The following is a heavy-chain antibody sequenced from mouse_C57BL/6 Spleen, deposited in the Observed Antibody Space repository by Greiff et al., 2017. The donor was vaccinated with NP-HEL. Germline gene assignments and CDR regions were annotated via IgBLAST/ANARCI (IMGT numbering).Heavy chain of an antibody. V-gene: IGHV1-64*01. CDR3: ARYPFERDYAMDY. J-gene: IGHJ4*01. Sequence: QVQLQQPGAELVKPGASVKLSCKASGYTFTSYWMHWVKQRPGQGLEWIGMIHPNSGSTNYNEKFKSKATLTVDKSSSTAYMQLSSLTSEDSAVYYCARYPFERDYAMDYWGQGTSVTVAS. CDR2: IHPNSGST. CDR1: GYTFTSYW.